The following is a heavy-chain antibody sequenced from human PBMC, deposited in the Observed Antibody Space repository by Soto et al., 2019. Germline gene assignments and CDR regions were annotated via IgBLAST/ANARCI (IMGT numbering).Heavy chain of an antibody. CDR3: ARAQNGMEV. J-gene: IGHJ6*02. CDR1: GFTFSSYS. CDR2: IISSSSTI. Sequence: GGSLRLSCAASGFTFSSYSMNWVRRAPGKGLGWVSYIISSSSTIYYADSVKGRFTISRDNAKNSVYLKMNSLRAEDTVVVYCARAQNGMEVWGQATTVTVS. V-gene: IGHV3-48*01.